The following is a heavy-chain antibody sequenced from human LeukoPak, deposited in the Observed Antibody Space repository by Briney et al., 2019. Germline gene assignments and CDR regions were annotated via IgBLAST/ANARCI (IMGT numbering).Heavy chain of an antibody. Sequence: SETLSLTCAVYGGSFSGYYWSWIRQPPGKGLEWIGEINHSGSTNYNPSLKSRVTISVDTSKNQFSLKQSSVTAADTAVYYCARGYSYGYNVDPWGQGTLVTVSS. CDR3: ARGYSYGYNVDP. J-gene: IGHJ5*02. CDR2: INHSGST. CDR1: GGSFSGYY. V-gene: IGHV4-34*01. D-gene: IGHD5-18*01.